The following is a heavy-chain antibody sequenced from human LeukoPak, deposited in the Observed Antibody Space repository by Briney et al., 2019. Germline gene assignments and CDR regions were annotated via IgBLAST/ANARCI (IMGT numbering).Heavy chain of an antibody. CDR3: ARGFYGPFDR. CDR2: VDYNGST. D-gene: IGHD2/OR15-2a*01. J-gene: IGHJ5*02. CDR1: GSSVSSSH. V-gene: IGHV4-59*02. Sequence: SETLSLTCTVSGSSVSSSHWNWIRQSPGKGLEWIANVDYNGSTKYNPSLRGRGTMSLDTSKNQFYLKLESVTAADTARYYCARGFYGPFDRWGQGTLVTVSS.